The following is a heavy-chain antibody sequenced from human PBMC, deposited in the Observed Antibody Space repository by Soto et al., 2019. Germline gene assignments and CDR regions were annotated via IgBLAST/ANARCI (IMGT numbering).Heavy chain of an antibody. J-gene: IGHJ3*02. V-gene: IGHV4-34*01. Sequence: QVQLQQWGAGLLKPSETLSLTCAVYGGSFNSYFWNWVRQPPGKGLVWIGVVTPSGGSNYNPSLKSRVTISKDTSENQFSLKVTSVTAADTAVYYCTTSGRRWPDAFDIWAQGAMVTVSP. CDR3: TTSGRRWPDAFDI. D-gene: IGHD2-15*01. CDR2: VTPSGGS. CDR1: GGSFNSYF.